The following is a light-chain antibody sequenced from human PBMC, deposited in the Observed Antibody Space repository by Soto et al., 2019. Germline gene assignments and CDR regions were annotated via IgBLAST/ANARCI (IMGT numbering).Light chain of an antibody. CDR1: SSNIGAGYD. J-gene: IGLJ1*01. V-gene: IGLV1-40*01. Sequence: QSVLTQPPSVSGAPGQRVTISCTGSSSNIGAGYDVHWYQQLPGTAPKLLIYGNSNRPSVVPDRFSGSKAGTSASLAITGLQAEDEADYYCQSYDSSLSALYVFGTGTKLTVL. CDR2: GNS. CDR3: QSYDSSLSALYV.